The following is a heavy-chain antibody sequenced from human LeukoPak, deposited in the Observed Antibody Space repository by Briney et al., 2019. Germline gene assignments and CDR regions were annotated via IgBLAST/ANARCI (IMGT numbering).Heavy chain of an antibody. CDR1: GFTFSSYG. V-gene: IGHV3-33*01. CDR3: VRSQVADGSNQYYLDV. CDR2: IWYDGSNK. J-gene: IGHJ4*02. Sequence: GSLRLSCAASGFTFSSYGMHWVRQAPGKGLEWVAVIWYDGSNKYYADSVKGRFTVSRDNGKNSVYLEMNSLRVDDTGLYKCVRSQVADGSNQYYLDVWGQGTLVTVSA. D-gene: IGHD5-12*01.